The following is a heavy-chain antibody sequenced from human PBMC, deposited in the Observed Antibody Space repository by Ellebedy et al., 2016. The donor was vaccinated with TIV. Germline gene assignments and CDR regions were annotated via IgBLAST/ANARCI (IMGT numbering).Heavy chain of an antibody. CDR1: GGSISSSSYY. CDR2: IYYSGST. Sequence: SETLSLXCTVSGGSISSSSYYWGWIRQPPGKGLEWIGSIYYSGSTNYNPSLKSRVTISVDTSKNQFSLKLSSVTAADTAVYYCARAPYYYGSGPYGMDVWGQGTTVTVSS. D-gene: IGHD3-10*01. V-gene: IGHV4-39*07. J-gene: IGHJ6*02. CDR3: ARAPYYYGSGPYGMDV.